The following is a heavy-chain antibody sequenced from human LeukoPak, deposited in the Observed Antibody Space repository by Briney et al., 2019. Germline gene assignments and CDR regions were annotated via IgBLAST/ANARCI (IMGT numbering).Heavy chain of an antibody. D-gene: IGHD4-17*01. J-gene: IGHJ4*02. V-gene: IGHV3-15*01. CDR3: ADLGDYAVG. Sequence: GGSLRLSCAASGFTFNNAWMSWVRQTPGKGLEWVGRIKSKTDGGTTDYAAPVKGRFTISRDDSKRMLYLQMNSLKTEDTAVYYCADLGDYAVGWGQGTLVTVSS. CDR2: IKSKTDGGTT. CDR1: GFTFNNAW.